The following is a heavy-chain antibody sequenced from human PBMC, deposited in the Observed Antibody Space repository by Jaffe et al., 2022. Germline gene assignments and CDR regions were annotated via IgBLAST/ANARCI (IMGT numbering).Heavy chain of an antibody. D-gene: IGHD3-16*02. CDR3: ASAGHKYDYIWGSYRPSWHY. Sequence: QVQLQESGPGLVKPSETLSLTCTVSGGSVSSGSYYWSWIRQPPGKGLEWIGYIYYSGSTNYNPSLKSRVTISVDTSKNQFSLKLSSVTAADTAVYYCASAGHKYDYIWGSYRPSWHYWGQGTLVTVSS. V-gene: IGHV4-61*01. CDR2: IYYSGST. CDR1: GGSVSSGSYY. J-gene: IGHJ4*02.